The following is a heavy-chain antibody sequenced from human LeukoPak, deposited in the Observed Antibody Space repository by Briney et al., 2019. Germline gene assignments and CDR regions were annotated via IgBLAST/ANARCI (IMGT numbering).Heavy chain of an antibody. D-gene: IGHD6-13*01. CDR3: ARHRGSSWDHDAFDI. Sequence: GESLKISCKCSGYSFTSYWIGWVRQMPGKGLEWMGIIYPGDSDTRYSPSLQGQVTISADKSISTAYLQWSSLKASDTAMYYCARHRGSSWDHDAFDIWGQGTMVTVSS. V-gene: IGHV5-51*01. CDR2: IYPGDSDT. J-gene: IGHJ3*02. CDR1: GYSFTSYW.